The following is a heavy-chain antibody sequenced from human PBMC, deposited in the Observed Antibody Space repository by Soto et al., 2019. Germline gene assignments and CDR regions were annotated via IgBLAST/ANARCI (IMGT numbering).Heavy chain of an antibody. V-gene: IGHV4-59*01. D-gene: IGHD3-22*01. CDR1: GGSISSYY. Sequence: SETLSLTCTVSGGSISSYYWSWIRQPPGKGLEWIGYIYYSGSTNYNPSLKSRVTISVDTSKNQFSLKLSSVTAADTAVYYCARNYDSSGYFIPFGYWGQGTLVTVSS. J-gene: IGHJ4*02. CDR2: IYYSGST. CDR3: ARNYDSSGYFIPFGY.